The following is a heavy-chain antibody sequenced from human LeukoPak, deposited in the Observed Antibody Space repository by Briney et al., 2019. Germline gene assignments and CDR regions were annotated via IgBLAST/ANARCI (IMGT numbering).Heavy chain of an antibody. CDR1: GFTFSSYS. CDR2: ISSSSSTI. Sequence: GGSLRLSCAASGFTFSSYSMNWVRQAPGKGLEWVSYISSSSSTIYYADSVKGRFTISRDNAKNSLYLQMNSLRAEDTVVYYCARDTMVRGFGLNWGQGTLVTVSS. V-gene: IGHV3-48*01. J-gene: IGHJ4*02. CDR3: ARDTMVRGFGLN. D-gene: IGHD3-10*01.